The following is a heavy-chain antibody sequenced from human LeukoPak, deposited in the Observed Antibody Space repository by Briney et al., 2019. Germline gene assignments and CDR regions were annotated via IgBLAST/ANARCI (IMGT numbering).Heavy chain of an antibody. V-gene: IGHV4-59*01. CDR2: ICYRGST. J-gene: IGHJ4*02. Sequence: SETLSLTCTVSGGSISGYYWSWIRQPPGKGLEWIGYICYRGSTNYNPSLKSGVTISVDTSKNQFSLKLSSVTAADPAVYYGGRGGGDSYGYGYYFDNWGQGTLVTVSS. D-gene: IGHD5-18*01. CDR1: GGSISGYY. CDR3: GRGGGDSYGYGYYFDN.